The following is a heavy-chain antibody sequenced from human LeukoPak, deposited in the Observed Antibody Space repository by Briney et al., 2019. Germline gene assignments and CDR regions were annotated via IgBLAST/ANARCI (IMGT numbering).Heavy chain of an antibody. CDR1: GFTFSSYG. J-gene: IGHJ4*02. CDR3: AKDRNVENPAYFDY. CDR2: MRYDGSNK. Sequence: GGSLRLSCAASGFTFSSYGMHWVRQAPGKGLEWVAFMRYDGSNKYYADSVKGRFTISRDNSKNTLYLQMNSLRAEDTAVYYCAKDRNVENPAYFDYWGQGTLVTVSS. D-gene: IGHD4-11*01. V-gene: IGHV3-30*02.